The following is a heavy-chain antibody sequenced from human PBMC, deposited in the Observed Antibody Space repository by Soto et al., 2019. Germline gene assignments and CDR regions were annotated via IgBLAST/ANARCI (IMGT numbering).Heavy chain of an antibody. V-gene: IGHV3-74*01. CDR2: IDSDGSST. D-gene: IGHD3-16*01. J-gene: IGHJ4*02. CDR1: GVTVKIYG. Sequence: PWCSMKLACVGSGVTVKIYGVHWFRQTPEKGLVWVSHIDSDGSSTTYADSVKGRFTISRDNAKNTLYLHMNSLRAEDTAVYYCVRDDFGPGFEYWGLGTLDIVSS. CDR3: VRDDFGPGFEY.